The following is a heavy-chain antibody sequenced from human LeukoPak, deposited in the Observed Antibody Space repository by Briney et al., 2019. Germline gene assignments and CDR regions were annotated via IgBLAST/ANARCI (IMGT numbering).Heavy chain of an antibody. D-gene: IGHD6-19*01. CDR1: GFTFSYNG. CDR2: IRYDGSNK. Sequence: GGSLRLSCVASGFTFSYNGMHWVRQAPGKGLEWVAFIRYDGSNKYYADSVKDRFTISRDNSKNTLYLQMNSLRDEDTAVYYCARDRDNVAGTRGYFDYWGQGTLVTVSS. V-gene: IGHV3-30*02. CDR3: ARDRDNVAGTRGYFDY. J-gene: IGHJ4*02.